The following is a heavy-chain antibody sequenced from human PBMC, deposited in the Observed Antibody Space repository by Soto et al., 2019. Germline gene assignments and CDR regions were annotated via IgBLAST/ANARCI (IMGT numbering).Heavy chain of an antibody. CDR3: ARDGLGTIVGTSGFDY. CDR1: GDTVSSNSAA. CDR2: TYYRSKWDN. V-gene: IGHV6-1*01. D-gene: IGHD1-26*01. J-gene: IGHJ4*02. Sequence: SQTLSLTCAISGDTVSSNSAAWNWIRQSPSRGLEWLGRTYYRSKWDNDYAVLVKSRITINPDTSKNQFSLQLNAVTPEDTVVYYCARDGLGTIVGTSGFDYWGQGTLVTVSS.